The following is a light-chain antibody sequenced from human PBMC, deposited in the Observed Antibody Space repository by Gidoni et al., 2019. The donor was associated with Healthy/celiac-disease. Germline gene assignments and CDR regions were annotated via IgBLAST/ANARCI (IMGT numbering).Light chain of an antibody. Sequence: SYELTQPPSVSVSPAQTASITCSGDKLGDKYACWYQQKPGQSPVLVIYQDSKRPSGIPERFSGSNSGNTATLTISGTQAMDEADYYGQAWDSSTGVVFGGGTKLTVL. CDR1: KLGDKY. CDR3: QAWDSSTGVV. CDR2: QDS. J-gene: IGLJ2*01. V-gene: IGLV3-1*01.